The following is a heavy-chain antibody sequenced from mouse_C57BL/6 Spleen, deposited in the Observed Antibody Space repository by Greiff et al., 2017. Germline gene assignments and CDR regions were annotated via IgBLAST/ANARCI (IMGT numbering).Heavy chain of an antibody. V-gene: IGHV1-20*01. Sequence: EVKLVESGPELVKPGDSVKISCKASGYSFTGYFMNWVMQSHGKSLEWIGRINPYNGDTFYNQKFKGKATLTVDKSSSTAHMELRSLTSEDSAVYYCARSDYYGSSPLDYWGQGTTRTVSS. CDR3: ARSDYYGSSPLDY. CDR2: INPYNGDT. CDR1: GYSFTGYF. J-gene: IGHJ2*01. D-gene: IGHD1-1*01.